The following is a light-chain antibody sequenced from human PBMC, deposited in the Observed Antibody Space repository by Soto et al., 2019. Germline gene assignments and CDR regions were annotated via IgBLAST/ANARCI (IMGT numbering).Light chain of an antibody. Sequence: EIVLTQSPGTLSLSPGERATLSCRASQSVTSSYLTWYQQKPGQAPRLLIYGASTRAAGIPDRFSGSGSGTDFTLTISSLEPEDSAVYYCQQYRGWPRTFGQGTKVEIK. CDR2: GAS. CDR1: QSVTSSY. J-gene: IGKJ1*01. CDR3: QQYRGWPRT. V-gene: IGKV3-20*01.